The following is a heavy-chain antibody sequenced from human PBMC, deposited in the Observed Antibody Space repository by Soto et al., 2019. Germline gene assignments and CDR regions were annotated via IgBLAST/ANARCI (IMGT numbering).Heavy chain of an antibody. CDR3: AKELVSSSDAFDI. V-gene: IGHV3-23*01. J-gene: IGHJ3*02. D-gene: IGHD6-6*01. CDR1: GFTCSSYA. CDR2: ISGSGGST. Sequence: EVQLLESGGGLVQPGGSLRLSCAASGFTCSSYAMSWVRQAPGKGLEWVSAISGSGGSTYYADSVKGRFTISRDNSKNTLYLQMNSLRAEDTAVSYCAKELVSSSDAFDIWGQGTMVTVSS.